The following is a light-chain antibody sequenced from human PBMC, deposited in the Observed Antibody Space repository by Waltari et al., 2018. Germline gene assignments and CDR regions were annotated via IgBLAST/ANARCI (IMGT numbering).Light chain of an antibody. CDR2: EVS. J-gene: IGLJ1*01. V-gene: IGLV2-14*01. Sequence: AWAQPASVSGSPGQSITISCSGTDSDVGAYDFVSWYQQHPGQAPHLIIYEVSNRPSGISNRFSASKSGNTASLTISGLQAEDEADYYCSSYTTSSAPGVFGTGTRVTVL. CDR1: DSDVGAYDF. CDR3: SSYTTSSAPGV.